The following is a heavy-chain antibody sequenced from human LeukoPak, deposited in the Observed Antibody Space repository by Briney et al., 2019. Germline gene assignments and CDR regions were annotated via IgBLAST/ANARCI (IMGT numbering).Heavy chain of an antibody. CDR1: GYSISSGYY. D-gene: IGHD2-15*01. V-gene: IGHV4-38-2*02. J-gene: IGHJ4*02. CDR2: IYTSGST. Sequence: SETLSLTCTVSGYSISSGYYWGWIRQPPGKGLEWIGRIYTSGSTNYNPSLKSRVTMSVDTSKNQFSLKLSSVTAADTAVYYCAREHPLYCSGGSCNLDYWGQGTLVTVSS. CDR3: AREHPLYCSGGSCNLDY.